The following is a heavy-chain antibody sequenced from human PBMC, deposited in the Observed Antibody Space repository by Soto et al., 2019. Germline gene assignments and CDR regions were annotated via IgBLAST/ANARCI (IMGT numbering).Heavy chain of an antibody. J-gene: IGHJ6*02. V-gene: IGHV1-69*02. CDR2: INPSLGIP. CDR3: ARGGDYGDYKFDV. CDR1: GGAFGSYS. Sequence: QVQLVQSGAEVKKPGSSVKVSCEASGGAFGSYSITWVRQAPGQGLEWMGRINPSLGIPDYAQKFQGRVVITADKSTTTASMELTSLKSDDTAAYYCARGGDYGDYKFDVWGQGTTVTVSS. D-gene: IGHD4-17*01.